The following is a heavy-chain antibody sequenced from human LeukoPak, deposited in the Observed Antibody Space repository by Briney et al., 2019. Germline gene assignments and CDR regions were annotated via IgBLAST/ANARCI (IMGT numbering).Heavy chain of an antibody. CDR1: GYSFTSYW. CDR2: IYPGDSDT. J-gene: IGHJ4*02. V-gene: IGHV5-51*01. D-gene: IGHD1-1*01. Sequence: HGESLKISCKGSGYSFTSYWIGWVRQMPGKGLEWMGIIYPGDSDTRYSPSFQGQVTISADKSIGTAYLQWSSLKASDTAMYYCARGEAGYNWNYPFDYWGQGTLVTVSS. CDR3: ARGEAGYNWNYPFDY.